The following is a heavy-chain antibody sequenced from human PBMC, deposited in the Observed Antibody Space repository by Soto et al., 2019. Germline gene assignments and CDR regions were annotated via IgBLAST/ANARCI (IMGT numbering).Heavy chain of an antibody. CDR3: ARDRLDDAFDI. CDR1: GFTFSSYG. D-gene: IGHD3-3*01. Sequence: QVQLVESGGGVVQPGRSLRLSCAASGFTFSSYGMHWVRQAPGKGLVWVAVIWYDGSNKYYADSVKGRFTISRDNSKNTLYLQMISLGAEDTAVYYCARDRLDDAFDIWGQGNMVTVSS. V-gene: IGHV3-33*01. J-gene: IGHJ3*02. CDR2: IWYDGSNK.